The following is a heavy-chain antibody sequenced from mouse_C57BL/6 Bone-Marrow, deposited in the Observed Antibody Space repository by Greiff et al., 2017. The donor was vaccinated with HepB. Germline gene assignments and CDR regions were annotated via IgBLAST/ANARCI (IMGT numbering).Heavy chain of an antibody. CDR2: IRLKSDNYAT. J-gene: IGHJ2*01. V-gene: IGHV6-3*01. CDR1: GFTFSNYW. CDR3: TGGGSYHGHLHYFDD. D-gene: IGHD6-1*01. Sequence: EVQRVESGGGLVQPGGSMKLSCGASGFTFSNYWMNWVCQSPEKGLEWVAQIRLKSDNYATHYAESVKGRFTISRDDSKSSVYLQMNNLRAEDTGIYYCTGGGSYHGHLHYFDDRRPGTTLTVFS.